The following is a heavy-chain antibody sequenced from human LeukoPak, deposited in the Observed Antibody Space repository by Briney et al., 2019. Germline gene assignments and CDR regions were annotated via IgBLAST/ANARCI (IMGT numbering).Heavy chain of an antibody. CDR2: INPNSGGT. V-gene: IGHV1-2*02. CDR1: GYTFTGYY. CDR3: ARDSGSGRYGVLDY. J-gene: IGHJ4*02. Sequence: ASVKVSCKASGYTFTGYYMHWVRQAPGQGLEWMGWINPNSGGTNYGQKFQGRVTMTRDTSISTAYMEVSRLTSDDTAVYYCARDSGSGRYGVLDYWSQGTLVTVSS. D-gene: IGHD6-19*01.